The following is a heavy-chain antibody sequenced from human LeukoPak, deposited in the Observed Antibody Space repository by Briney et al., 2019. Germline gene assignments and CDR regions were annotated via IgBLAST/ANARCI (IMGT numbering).Heavy chain of an antibody. CDR3: TKGSYYDNSGRTYFDY. Sequence: GGALRLSCGASGFTFTSYAMNWVRHAPGKGLEWVSVISASGATTDYADSVKGRFTISRDNSKNTLYLQMNSLRAEDTAVYYCTKGSYYDNSGRTYFDYWGQGTLVTVSS. V-gene: IGHV3-23*01. D-gene: IGHD3-22*01. CDR1: GFTFTSYA. J-gene: IGHJ4*02. CDR2: ISASGATT.